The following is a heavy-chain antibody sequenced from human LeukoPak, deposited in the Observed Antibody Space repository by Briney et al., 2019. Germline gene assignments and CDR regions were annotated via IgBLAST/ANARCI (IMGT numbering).Heavy chain of an antibody. Sequence: GGSLRLSCAAPGFTFSSYGMHWVRQAPGKGLEWVAVISYDGSNKYYADSVKGRFTISRDNSKNTLYLQMNSLRAEDTAVYYCAKSSGWYVMGDYWGQGTLVTVSS. D-gene: IGHD6-19*01. CDR1: GFTFSSYG. CDR2: ISYDGSNK. J-gene: IGHJ4*02. V-gene: IGHV3-30*18. CDR3: AKSSGWYVMGDY.